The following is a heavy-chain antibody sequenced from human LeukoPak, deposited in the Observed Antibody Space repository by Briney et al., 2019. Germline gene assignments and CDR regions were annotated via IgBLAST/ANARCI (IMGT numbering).Heavy chain of an antibody. CDR3: TRLGLGHQVGIDY. CDR1: GFTFSGSA. D-gene: IGHD1-26*01. V-gene: IGHV3-73*01. Sequence: GGSLKLSCAASGFTFSGSAMHWVRQASGKGLEWVGRIRSKANSYATGYAVSVKGRFTISRDDSKNTAYLQMNSLKTEDTAVYYCTRLGLGHQVGIDYWGQGTLVTVSS. J-gene: IGHJ4*02. CDR2: IRSKANSYAT.